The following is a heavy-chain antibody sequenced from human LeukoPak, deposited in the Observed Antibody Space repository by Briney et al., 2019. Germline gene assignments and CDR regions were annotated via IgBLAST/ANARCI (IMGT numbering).Heavy chain of an antibody. J-gene: IGHJ4*02. CDR1: GFSWSRIGLG. V-gene: IGHV2-5*02. CDR3: AHSRGYSSGWYTKPYYFDY. Sequence: TCPTLVIPTPILTLTCTSSGFSWSRIGLGVGWILQRPGKALDWLTLNYWDDDKRYSPSLKSRLTITKDTSKNQVVLTMTNMDPVDTATYYCAHSRGYSSGWYTKPYYFDYWGQGTLVTVSS. D-gene: IGHD6-19*01. CDR2: NYWDDDK.